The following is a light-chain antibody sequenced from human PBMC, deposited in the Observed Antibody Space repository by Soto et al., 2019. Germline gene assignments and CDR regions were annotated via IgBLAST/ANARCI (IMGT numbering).Light chain of an antibody. CDR3: SSYIRSSTLEVV. CDR2: DVS. CDR1: SSDVGGYNY. V-gene: IGLV2-14*01. J-gene: IGLJ2*01. Sequence: QSVLTQPASVSGSPGQSITISCTGTSSDVGGYNYVSWYQQHPGKAPKLMIYDVSNRPSGVSNRFSGSKSGNTASLTISGLQTEDEADYYCSSYIRSSTLEVVFGGGTKLTVL.